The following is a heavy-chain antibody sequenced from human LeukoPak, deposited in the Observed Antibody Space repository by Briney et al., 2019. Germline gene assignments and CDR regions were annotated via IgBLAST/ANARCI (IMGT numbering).Heavy chain of an antibody. J-gene: IGHJ3*02. V-gene: IGHV3-21*01. CDR1: GFTFSSYS. CDR2: IGSSSKSK. Sequence: GGSLRLSCAASGFTFSSYSMNWVRQAPGKGLEWVSSIGSSSKSKYYADSVKGRFTTTRDNAKNSVFLQMNSLRAEDTAMYYCARESGGGRGEAFDIWGQGTMVTVSS. D-gene: IGHD5-24*01. CDR3: ARESGGGRGEAFDI.